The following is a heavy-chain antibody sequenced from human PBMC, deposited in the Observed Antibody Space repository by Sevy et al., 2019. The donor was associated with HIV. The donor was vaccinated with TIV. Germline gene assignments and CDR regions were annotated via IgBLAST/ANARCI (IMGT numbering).Heavy chain of an antibody. Sequence: GGSLRLSCAASGFTFSNAWMSWVRQAPGKGLEWVGRIKSKTDGGTTDYAAPVKGRFTISRDHSKNTLYLQMNSLKTEDTAVYYCTTDHEGYYYDSSGYLRRDYFDYWGQGTLVTVSS. CDR2: IKSKTDGGTT. V-gene: IGHV3-15*01. CDR3: TTDHEGYYYDSSGYLRRDYFDY. J-gene: IGHJ4*02. CDR1: GFTFSNAW. D-gene: IGHD3-22*01.